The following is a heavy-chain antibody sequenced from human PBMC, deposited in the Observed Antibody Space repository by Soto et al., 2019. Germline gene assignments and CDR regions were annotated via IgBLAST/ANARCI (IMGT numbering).Heavy chain of an antibody. CDR3: AKESVAAAGTQLFDY. V-gene: IGHV3-30*18. D-gene: IGHD6-13*01. CDR1: GFTFSSYG. Sequence: GGSLRLSCAAPGFTFSSYGMHWVRQAPGKGLEWVAVISYDGSNKYYADSVKGRFTISRDNSKNTLYLQMNSLRAEDTAVYYCAKESVAAAGTQLFDYWGQGTLVTVSS. J-gene: IGHJ4*02. CDR2: ISYDGSNK.